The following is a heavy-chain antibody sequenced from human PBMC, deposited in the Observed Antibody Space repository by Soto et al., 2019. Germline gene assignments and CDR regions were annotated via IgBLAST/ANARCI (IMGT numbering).Heavy chain of an antibody. CDR3: AKARGYCSGGSCYSSYFDY. D-gene: IGHD2-15*01. CDR1: GFTFSSYG. Sequence: QPGGSLRLSCAASGFTFSSYGMHWVRQAPGKGLEWVAVISYDGSNKYYADSVKGRFTISRDDSKNTLYLQMNSLRAEDTAVYYCAKARGYCSGGSCYSSYFDYWGQGTLVTVSS. J-gene: IGHJ4*02. V-gene: IGHV3-30*18. CDR2: ISYDGSNK.